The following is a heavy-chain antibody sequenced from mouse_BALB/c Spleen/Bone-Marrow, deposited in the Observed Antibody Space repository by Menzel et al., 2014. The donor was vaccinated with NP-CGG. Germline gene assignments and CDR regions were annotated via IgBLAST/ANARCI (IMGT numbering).Heavy chain of an antibody. J-gene: IGHJ2*01. CDR1: GDSITSGY. CDR2: ISYSGST. D-gene: IGHD1-1*01. V-gene: IGHV3-8*02. CDR3: ARYYGSTYGYYFDY. Sequence: EVHLVESGPSLVKPSQTLSLPCSVTGDSITSGYWNWIRKFPGNKLEYMGYISYSGSTYYNPSLKSRISITRDTSKNQYYLQLNSVTTEDTATYYCARYYGSTYGYYFDYWGQGTTLTVSS.